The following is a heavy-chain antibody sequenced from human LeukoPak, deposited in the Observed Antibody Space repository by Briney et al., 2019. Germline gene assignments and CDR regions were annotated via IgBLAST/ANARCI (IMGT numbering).Heavy chain of an antibody. J-gene: IGHJ4*02. D-gene: IGHD1-26*01. Sequence: SETLSLTCTVYGGSISSGGYYWSWIRQPPGRGLEWIGYIYHSGSTYNNPSLKSRVTISVDRSKNQFSLKLSSVTAADTAVYYCARYSGSFGYWGQGTLVTVSS. CDR1: GGSISSGGYY. CDR3: ARYSGSFGY. CDR2: IYHSGST. V-gene: IGHV4-30-2*01.